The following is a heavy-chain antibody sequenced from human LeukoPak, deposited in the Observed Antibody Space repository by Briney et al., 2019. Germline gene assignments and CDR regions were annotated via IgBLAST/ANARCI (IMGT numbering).Heavy chain of an antibody. V-gene: IGHV3-7*05. CDR2: IKQDGSEK. CDR3: AREDQPRGTFDY. D-gene: IGHD2-15*01. CDR1: GFTFSNYW. Sequence: PGGSLRLSCAPSGFTFSNYWMSWVRQAPGKGLEWVANIKQDGSEKYYVDSVKGRLTMSRDNAKNSLYLQMNSLRAEDTALYYCAREDQPRGTFDYWGQGILVTVSS. J-gene: IGHJ4*02.